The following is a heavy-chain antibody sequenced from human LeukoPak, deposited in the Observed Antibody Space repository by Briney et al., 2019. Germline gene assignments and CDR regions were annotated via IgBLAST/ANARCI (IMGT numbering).Heavy chain of an antibody. CDR2: ISGSGGST. D-gene: IGHD3-10*01. CDR1: GFTFSSYA. Sequence: GGSLRLSCAASGFTFSSYAMSWVRQAPGKGLGWVSAISGSGGSTYYADSVKGRFTISRDNSKNTLYLQMNSLRAEDTAVYYCAKSVWFGELVGWGQGTLVTVSS. J-gene: IGHJ4*02. V-gene: IGHV3-23*01. CDR3: AKSVWFGELVG.